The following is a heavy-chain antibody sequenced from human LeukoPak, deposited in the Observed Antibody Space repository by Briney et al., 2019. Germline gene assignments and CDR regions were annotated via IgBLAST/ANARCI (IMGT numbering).Heavy chain of an antibody. CDR1: GFTFSRYW. CDR2: INIDGSNT. J-gene: IGHJ3*02. Sequence: GGSLRLSCAASGFTFSRYWMHWVRQAPGKGLVWVSRINIDGSNTNYADSVKGRFTISRDNAKNTLYLQMNSLRAEDTAVYYCARSGEYGREAFDIWGQGTMVTVSS. CDR3: ARSGEYGREAFDI. D-gene: IGHD3-10*01. V-gene: IGHV3-74*01.